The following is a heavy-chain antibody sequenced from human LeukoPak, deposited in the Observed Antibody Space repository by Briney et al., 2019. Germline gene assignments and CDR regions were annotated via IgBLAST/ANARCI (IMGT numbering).Heavy chain of an antibody. CDR3: AGYNCSSTRCYTGGFDY. CDR2: ISYDGSNK. Sequence: GRSLRLSCAASGFTFSSYAMHWVRQAPGKGLEWVAVISYDGSNKYYADSVKGRFTISRDSSKNTLYLQMNSLRAEDTAVYYCAGYNCSSTRCYTGGFDYWGQGTLVTVSS. CDR1: GFTFSSYA. J-gene: IGHJ4*02. D-gene: IGHD2-2*02. V-gene: IGHV3-30-3*01.